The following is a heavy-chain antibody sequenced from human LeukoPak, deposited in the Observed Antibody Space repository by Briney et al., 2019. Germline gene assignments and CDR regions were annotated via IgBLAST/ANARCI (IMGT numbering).Heavy chain of an antibody. J-gene: IGHJ4*02. CDR2: ISGSGGST. V-gene: IGHV3-23*01. D-gene: IGHD2-21*02. Sequence: GGSLRLSCAASGFTFSSYAMSWVRQAPGKGLEWVSAISGSGGSTYYADSVEGRFTISRDNSKNTLYLQMNSLRAEDTAVYYCAKDIEAPYCGGDCYQFDYWGQGTLVTVSS. CDR3: AKDIEAPYCGGDCYQFDY. CDR1: GFTFSSYA.